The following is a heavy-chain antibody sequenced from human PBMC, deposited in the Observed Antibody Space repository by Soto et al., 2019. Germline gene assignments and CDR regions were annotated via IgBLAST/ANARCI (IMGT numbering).Heavy chain of an antibody. Sequence: QLQLQESGPGLVKPSETLSLTCTVSGGSISSSSYYWGWIRQPPGKGLEWIGSIYYSGSTYYNPSLTSRLTISVDTSKNQFSLKLSSVTAADTAVYYCARLRITGTTVGIDYWGQGTLVTVSS. CDR2: IYYSGST. V-gene: IGHV4-39*01. D-gene: IGHD1-7*01. J-gene: IGHJ4*02. CDR1: GGSISSSSYY. CDR3: ARLRITGTTVGIDY.